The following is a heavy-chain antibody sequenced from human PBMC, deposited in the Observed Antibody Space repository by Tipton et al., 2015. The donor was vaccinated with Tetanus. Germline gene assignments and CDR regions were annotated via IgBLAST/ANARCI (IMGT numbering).Heavy chain of an antibody. Sequence: SLRLSCAVSGLTFSDSWMTWVRQAPGRGLEWVANINEDGSEIGYVDSVKGRFTISRDNAKNSLYLQMNSLRPEDTALYYCAKGWGSYWGQGTLVTVSS. D-gene: IGHD3-16*01. CDR3: AKGWGSY. V-gene: IGHV3-7*03. CDR2: INEDGSEI. CDR1: GLTFSDSW. J-gene: IGHJ4*02.